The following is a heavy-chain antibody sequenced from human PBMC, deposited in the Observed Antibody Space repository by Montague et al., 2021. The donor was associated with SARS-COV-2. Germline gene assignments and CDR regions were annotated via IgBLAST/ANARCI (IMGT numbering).Heavy chain of an antibody. CDR3: AKSRGIRYDSSGYYYPLDY. Sequence: SLRLFCAASGFTFSSYGMHWVRQAPGKGLEWVAIIWYDGSKNYYADSVKGRFTISRDNSKNTLYLQMNSLRAEDTAVYYCAKSRGIRYDSSGYYYPLDYWGQGTLVTVSS. V-gene: IGHV3-33*06. CDR2: IWYDGSKN. CDR1: GFTFSSYG. D-gene: IGHD3-22*01. J-gene: IGHJ4*02.